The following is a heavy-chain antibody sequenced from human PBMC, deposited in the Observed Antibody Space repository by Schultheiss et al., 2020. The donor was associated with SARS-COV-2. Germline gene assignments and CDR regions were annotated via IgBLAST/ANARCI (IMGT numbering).Heavy chain of an antibody. J-gene: IGHJ6*02. D-gene: IGHD1-26*01. CDR2: IYYSGST. Sequence: SETLSLTCAVSGYSISSSNWWGWIRQPPGKGLEWIGYIYYSGSTYYNPSLKSRVTMSVDTSKNQFSLKLSSVTAVDTAVYYCARGPHYSGSYYGMDVWGQGTTVTVSS. CDR3: ARGPHYSGSYYGMDV. V-gene: IGHV4-28*03. CDR1: GYSISSSNW.